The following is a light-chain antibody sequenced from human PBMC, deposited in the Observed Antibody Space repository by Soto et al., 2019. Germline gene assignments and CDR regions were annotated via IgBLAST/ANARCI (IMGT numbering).Light chain of an antibody. J-gene: IGLJ1*01. CDR3: SSYTSSSTPLV. Sequence: QSALTQPASVSGSPGQSITISCTGTSSDVGGYNYVSWYQQHPGKAPKLMIYDVSNRPSGVSNRFSGSKSGNTASLTISGLQAEDEADYYCSSYTSSSTPLVFGTGTKLTVL. CDR2: DVS. V-gene: IGLV2-14*01. CDR1: SSDVGGYNY.